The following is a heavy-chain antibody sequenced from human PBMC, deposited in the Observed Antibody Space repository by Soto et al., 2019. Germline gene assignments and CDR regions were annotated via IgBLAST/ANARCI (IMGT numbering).Heavy chain of an antibody. J-gene: IGHJ4*02. D-gene: IGHD2-2*01. CDR3: AVVDCISTSCLYYFDY. CDR1: GGTFSSYA. CDR2: IIPIFGTA. V-gene: IGHV1-69*13. Sequence: GASVKVSCKASGGTFSSYAISWVRQAPGQGLEWMGGIIPIFGTANYAQKFQGRVTITADESTSTAYMELSSLRSEDTAVYYCAVVDCISTSCLYYFDYWGQGTLVTVSS.